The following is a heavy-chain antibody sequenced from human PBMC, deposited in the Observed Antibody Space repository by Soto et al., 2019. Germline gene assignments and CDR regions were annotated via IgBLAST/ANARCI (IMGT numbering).Heavy chain of an antibody. V-gene: IGHV3-23*01. CDR3: AKEGTSGLYYFDY. D-gene: IGHD6-19*01. CDR2: MSDSGDTP. J-gene: IGHJ4*02. Sequence: GGALRLSCASSEFTSSNYAISWGRQAPGKVLEWVSIMSDSGDTPYYADSEKGRITTYRDNSRKPLYLQMNSLRAGDSAKYYCAKEGTSGLYYFDYWGPGTLVTVSS. CDR1: EFTSSNYA.